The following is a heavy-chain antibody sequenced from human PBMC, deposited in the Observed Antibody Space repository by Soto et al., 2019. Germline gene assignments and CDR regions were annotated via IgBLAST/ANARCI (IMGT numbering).Heavy chain of an antibody. CDR3: ARVPSRRCSGGSCYYDY. V-gene: IGHV4-34*01. CDR2: INHSGST. Sequence: QVQLPQWGAGLLKPSETLSLTCAVYGGSFSGYYWSWIRQPPGKGLEWIGEINHSGSTNYNPSLKSRVTISGDTSKNQFSLKLSSVTAADTAVYYCARVPSRRCSGGSCYYDYWGQGNLVTVSS. D-gene: IGHD2-15*01. CDR1: GGSFSGYY. J-gene: IGHJ4*02.